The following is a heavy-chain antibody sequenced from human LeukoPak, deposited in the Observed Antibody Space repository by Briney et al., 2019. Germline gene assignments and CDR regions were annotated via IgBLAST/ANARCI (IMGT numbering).Heavy chain of an antibody. CDR3: AKVHYYYDSSGYWDYFDY. V-gene: IGHV3-33*06. Sequence: PGGSLRLSCAASGFTFSSYGMHWVRQAPGKGLEWVAVIWYDGSNKYYADSVKGRFTISRDNSKNTLYLQMNSLRAEDTAVYYCAKVHYYYDSSGYWDYFDYWGQGTLVTVSS. CDR2: IWYDGSNK. J-gene: IGHJ4*02. D-gene: IGHD3-22*01. CDR1: GFTFSSYG.